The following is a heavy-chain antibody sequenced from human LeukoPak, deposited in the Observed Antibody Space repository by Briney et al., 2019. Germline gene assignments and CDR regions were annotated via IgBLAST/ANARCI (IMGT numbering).Heavy chain of an antibody. Sequence: SETLSLTCAVSGVSISSGGYSWSWIRQPPGKGLEWIVYIYHSGSTYYNPSLKSRVTISVDRSKNQFSLKLSSVTAADTAVYYCARGRGYCSGGSCYVDYWGQGTLVTASS. CDR3: ARGRGYCSGGSCYVDY. D-gene: IGHD2-15*01. CDR2: IYHSGST. CDR1: GVSISSGGYS. J-gene: IGHJ4*02. V-gene: IGHV4-30-2*01.